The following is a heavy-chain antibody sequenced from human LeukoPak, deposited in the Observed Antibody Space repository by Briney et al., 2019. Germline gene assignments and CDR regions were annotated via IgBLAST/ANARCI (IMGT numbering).Heavy chain of an antibody. CDR2: INHSGST. J-gene: IGHJ6*03. CDR1: GGSFSGYY. V-gene: IGHV4-34*01. Sequence: KASETLSLTCAVYGGSFSGYYWSWIRQPPGKGLEWIGEINHSGSTNYNPSLKSRVTISVDTSKNQFSLKLSSVTAADTAVYYCARQGVGYYDFWSGPLGYYMDVWGKGTTVTVSS. CDR3: ARQGVGYYDFWSGPLGYYMDV. D-gene: IGHD3-3*01.